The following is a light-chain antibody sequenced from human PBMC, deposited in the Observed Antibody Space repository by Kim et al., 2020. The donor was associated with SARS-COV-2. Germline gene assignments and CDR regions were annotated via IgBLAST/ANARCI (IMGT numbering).Light chain of an antibody. CDR2: GDC. Sequence: SPGERATHACRASQSVSSNYLAWYQQKPGQAHRLLIYGDCSRGTGIPDRFSGSGSVTDFTLTMTKLEPEDFAVYYCQQYSSSPATFGQGTKVDIK. J-gene: IGKJ1*01. CDR3: QQYSSSPAT. CDR1: QSVSSNY. V-gene: IGKV3-20*01.